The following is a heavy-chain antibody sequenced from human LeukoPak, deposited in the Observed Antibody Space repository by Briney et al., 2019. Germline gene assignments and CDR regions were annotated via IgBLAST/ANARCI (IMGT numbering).Heavy chain of an antibody. V-gene: IGHV3-23*01. CDR3: ARDLSSSSTAYLQH. CDR2: ISGSGGST. D-gene: IGHD6-6*01. Sequence: GGSLRLSCAASGFTFSSYAMSWVRQAPGKGLEWVSAISGSGGSTYYADSVQGRFTISRDNSENTVYLQMNSLRGEDTAVYYCARDLSSSSTAYLQHWGQGSLVTVSS. CDR1: GFTFSSYA. J-gene: IGHJ1*01.